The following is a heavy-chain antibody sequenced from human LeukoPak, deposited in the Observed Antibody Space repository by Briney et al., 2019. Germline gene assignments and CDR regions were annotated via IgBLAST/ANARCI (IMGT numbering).Heavy chain of an antibody. D-gene: IGHD6-6*01. CDR2: IWYDGSNK. Sequence: GGSLRLSCAASGFTFSSYAMSWVRQAPGKGLEWVAVIWYDGSNKYYADSVKGRFTISRDNSKNTLYLQMNSLRAEDTAVYYCARHRGSSSNFDYWGQGALITVSS. J-gene: IGHJ4*02. CDR1: GFTFSSYA. CDR3: ARHRGSSSNFDY. V-gene: IGHV3-33*08.